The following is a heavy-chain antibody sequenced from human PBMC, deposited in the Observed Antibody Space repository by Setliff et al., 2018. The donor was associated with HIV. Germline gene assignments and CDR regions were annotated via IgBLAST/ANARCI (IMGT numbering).Heavy chain of an antibody. D-gene: IGHD3-3*01. V-gene: IGHV4-59*13. Sequence: TLSLTCTVSGVSISDYYWSWIRQPPGKGLEWSGYIYFSGSTNYNPSLKSRVTMSLDTSKSQFSLKLSSVTAAYTAVYYCARDRVHNPSYNFWCGPTNYHYYMDVWGKGTTVTVSS. CDR3: ARDRVHNPSYNFWCGPTNYHYYMDV. J-gene: IGHJ6*03. CDR2: IYFSGST. CDR1: GVSISDYY.